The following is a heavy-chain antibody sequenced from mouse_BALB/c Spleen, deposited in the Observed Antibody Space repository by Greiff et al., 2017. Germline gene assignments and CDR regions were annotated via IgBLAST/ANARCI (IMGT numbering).Heavy chain of an antibody. V-gene: IGHV5-12-1*01. Sequence: EVKLVESGGDLVKPGGSLKLSCAASGFTFSSYDMSWVRQTPEKRLEWVAYISSGGGSTYYPDTVKGRFTISRDNAKNTLYLQMSSLKSEDTAMYYCARQGENYAMDYWGQGTSVTVSS. CDR1: GFTFSSYD. CDR3: ARQGENYAMDY. CDR2: ISSGGGST. J-gene: IGHJ4*01.